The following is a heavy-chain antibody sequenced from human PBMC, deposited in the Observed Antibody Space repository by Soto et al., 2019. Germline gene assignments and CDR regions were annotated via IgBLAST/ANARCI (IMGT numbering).Heavy chain of an antibody. J-gene: IGHJ4*02. V-gene: IGHV1-46*03. CDR2: INPSGGST. CDR1: GYTLTSYY. CDR3: ATISSGWQNVDY. Sequence: ASVKVSCKASGYTLTSYYMHWVRQAPGQGLEWMGIINPSGGSTSYAQKFQGRVTMTRDTSTSTVYMELSSLRSEDTAVYYCATISSGWQNVDYWGQGTLVTVSS. D-gene: IGHD6-19*01.